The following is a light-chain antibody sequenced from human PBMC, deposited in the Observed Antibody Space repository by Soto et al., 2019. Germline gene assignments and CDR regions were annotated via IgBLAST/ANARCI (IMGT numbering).Light chain of an antibody. V-gene: IGKV3-15*01. CDR1: QSVSSN. CDR3: QQYNNWPLT. CDR2: GAS. Sequence: VMTQSPATLSVSPGERATLSCRASQSVSSNFAWYQQKPGQAPRLLIYGASTRATGIPARFSGSGSGTEFTLTISSLQSEDFAVYYCQQYNNWPLTFGGGTKVEIK. J-gene: IGKJ4*01.